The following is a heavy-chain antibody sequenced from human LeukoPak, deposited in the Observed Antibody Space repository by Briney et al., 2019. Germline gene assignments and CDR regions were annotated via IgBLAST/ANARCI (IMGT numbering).Heavy chain of an antibody. D-gene: IGHD3-16*02. CDR2: IYYSGST. Sequence: PSETLSLTCTVSGDSISSSSYYWGWIRQPPGKGLEWIGNIYYSGSTYYNPSLKSRVTMSVDTSKNQFSLKVSSVTAADTAVYYCARYDVWGTYRAFDYWGQGTLVTVSS. J-gene: IGHJ4*02. V-gene: IGHV4-39*07. CDR3: ARYDVWGTYRAFDY. CDR1: GDSISSSSYY.